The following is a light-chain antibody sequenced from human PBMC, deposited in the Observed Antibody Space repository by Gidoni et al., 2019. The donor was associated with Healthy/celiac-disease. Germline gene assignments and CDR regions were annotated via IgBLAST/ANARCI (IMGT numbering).Light chain of an antibody. CDR2: DAS. CDR1: QSISSW. CDR3: QQYNSYQWT. Sequence: DIQMTQSPSTLSASVGDRVTITCRASQSISSWLAWYQQKPGKAPKLLIYDASSLESGVPSRFSGSGSGTEFTLTISSLQPDDFATYYCQQYNSYQWTFGQGTRWKSN. V-gene: IGKV1-5*01. J-gene: IGKJ1*01.